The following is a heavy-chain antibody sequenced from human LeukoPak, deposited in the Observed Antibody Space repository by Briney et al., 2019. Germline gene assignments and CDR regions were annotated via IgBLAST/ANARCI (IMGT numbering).Heavy chain of an antibody. D-gene: IGHD4-11*01. CDR2: ISYDGSNK. J-gene: IGHJ6*02. Sequence: SLRLSCAASGFTFSSYAMHWVRQAPGKGLEWVAVISYDGSNKYYADSVKGRFTISRDNSKNTLYLQMNSLRAEDTAVYYCASTTDYYYYGMDVWGQGTTVTVSS. V-gene: IGHV3-30-3*01. CDR1: GFTFSSYA. CDR3: ASTTDYYYYGMDV.